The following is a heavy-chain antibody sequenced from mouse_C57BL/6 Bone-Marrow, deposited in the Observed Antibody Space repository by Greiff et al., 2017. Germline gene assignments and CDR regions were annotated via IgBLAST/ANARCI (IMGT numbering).Heavy chain of an antibody. V-gene: IGHV1-39*01. Sequence: EVQLQQSGPELVKPGASVKISCKASGYSFTDYNMNWVKQSNGTSLEWIGVINPNYGTTSYNQKFKGKATLTVDQSSSTAYMQLNSLTSEDSAVYYCARTGTTVVATLDYFDYWGQGTTLTVSS. J-gene: IGHJ2*01. D-gene: IGHD1-1*01. CDR1: GYSFTDYN. CDR3: ARTGTTVVATLDYFDY. CDR2: INPNYGTT.